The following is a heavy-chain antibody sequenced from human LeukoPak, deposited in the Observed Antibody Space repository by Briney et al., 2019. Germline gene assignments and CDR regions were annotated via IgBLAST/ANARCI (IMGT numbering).Heavy chain of an antibody. D-gene: IGHD6-19*01. V-gene: IGHV4-39*01. CDR3: ASLAVAGLSEGY. J-gene: IGHJ4*02. CDR1: GGSISSDSYY. CDR2: IYYSGST. Sequence: SETLSLTCTVSGGSISSDSYYWAWIRQPPGKGLEWIASIYYSGSTYYNPSLKSRVTISVDTSRNQFSLKLSSVTTADTAVYYCASLAVAGLSEGYWGQGTLVIVSS.